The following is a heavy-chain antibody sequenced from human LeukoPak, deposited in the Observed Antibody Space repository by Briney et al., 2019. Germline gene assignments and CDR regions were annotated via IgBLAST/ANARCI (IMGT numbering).Heavy chain of an antibody. V-gene: IGHV3-49*03. CDR2: IRSKAYGGTT. CDR3: TRDSSYYYGMDV. CDR1: GFTFSDYY. D-gene: IGHD6-6*01. Sequence: GGSLRLSCAASGFTFSDYYMTWLRQAPGKGLEWVGFIRSKAYGGTTEYAASVKGRFTISRDDSKSIAYLQMNSLKTEDTAVYYCTRDSSYYYGMDVWGQGTTVTVSS. J-gene: IGHJ6*02.